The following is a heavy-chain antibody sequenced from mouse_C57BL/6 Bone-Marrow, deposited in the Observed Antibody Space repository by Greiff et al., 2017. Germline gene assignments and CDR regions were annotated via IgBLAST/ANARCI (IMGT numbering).Heavy chain of an antibody. Sequence: VQLKQSGAELARPGASVKLSCKASGYTFTSSGISWVKQRTGQGLEWIGEIYPRSGNTYYNEKFKGKATLTADKSSSTAYMELRSLTSEDSAVYFCARAFGYGAWFAYWGQGTLVTVSA. J-gene: IGHJ3*01. D-gene: IGHD2-2*01. CDR1: GYTFTSSG. CDR3: ARAFGYGAWFAY. CDR2: IYPRSGNT. V-gene: IGHV1-81*01.